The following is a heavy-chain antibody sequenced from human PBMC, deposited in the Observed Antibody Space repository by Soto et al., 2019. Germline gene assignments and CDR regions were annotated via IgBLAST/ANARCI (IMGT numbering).Heavy chain of an antibody. Sequence: QVQLVQSGAEVKKPGSSVKVSCKASGGTFSSYAISRVRQAPGQGLEWMGGIIPIFGTANYAQKFQGRVTITADESTSTAYMELSSLRSEDTAVYYCARKCPTTGTTVYGMDVWGQGTTVTVSS. CDR1: GGTFSSYA. CDR2: IIPIFGTA. V-gene: IGHV1-69*01. D-gene: IGHD1-1*01. J-gene: IGHJ6*02. CDR3: ARKCPTTGTTVYGMDV.